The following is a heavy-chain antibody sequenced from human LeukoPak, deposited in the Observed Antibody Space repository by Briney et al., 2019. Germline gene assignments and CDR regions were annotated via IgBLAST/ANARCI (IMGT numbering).Heavy chain of an antibody. CDR3: ARISIRGDSSGVY. J-gene: IGHJ4*02. D-gene: IGHD3-22*01. CDR2: IYYSGST. Sequence: SETLSLTCTVSGGSISSGGYYWSWIRQHPGKGLEWIGYIYYSGSTYYNPSLKSRVTISVDTSKNQFSLKLSSVTAADTAVYYCARISIRGDSSGVYWGQGTLVTVSS. V-gene: IGHV4-31*03. CDR1: GGSISSGGYY.